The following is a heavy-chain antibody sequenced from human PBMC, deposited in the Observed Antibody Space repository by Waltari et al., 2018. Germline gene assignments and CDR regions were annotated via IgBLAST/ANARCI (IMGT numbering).Heavy chain of an antibody. D-gene: IGHD4-17*01. CDR1: GFSFSNDV. V-gene: IGHV3-23*01. Sequence: EVQLLESGGGLVEPGGSLRLSCAASGFSFSNDVISWVRPAPGKGLDCGSAISKTGLSTYYADYVKGRCTISRDNSKNPLYLQMDSLRAEDTALYYCAKVLVSTVTAAPLFDHWGQGTLVTVSS. J-gene: IGHJ4*02. CDR3: AKVLVSTVTAAPLFDH. CDR2: ISKTGLST.